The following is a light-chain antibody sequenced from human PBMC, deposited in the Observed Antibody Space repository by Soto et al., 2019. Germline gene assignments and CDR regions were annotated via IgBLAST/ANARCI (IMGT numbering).Light chain of an antibody. CDR1: QTVNSDY. V-gene: IGKV3-20*01. Sequence: EIEMTQSPCTLSSSPGDTATLSCMASQTVNSDYLAWFQQRPGQAPRLLIFATSRRATDIPDRFSGSGSGTDFTLAIRRLEPEDFAVYYCHQFGESPRTVGQGTKVEIK. J-gene: IGKJ1*01. CDR2: ATS. CDR3: HQFGESPRT.